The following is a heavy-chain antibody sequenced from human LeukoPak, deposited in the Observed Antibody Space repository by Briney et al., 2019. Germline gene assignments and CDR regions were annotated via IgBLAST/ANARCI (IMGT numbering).Heavy chain of an antibody. CDR2: INSDGSTT. CDR3: ARDRRLWDMDV. J-gene: IGHJ6*03. V-gene: IGHV3-74*01. Sequence: GGSLRLSCAASGLTFSSYWMHWVRQAPGKGLVWVSRINSDGSTTTYADSVKGRFTISRDNAMNTLYLQMNSLRAEDTAVYYCARDRRLWDMDVWGTGTTVTISS. CDR1: GLTFSSYW. D-gene: IGHD4/OR15-4a*01.